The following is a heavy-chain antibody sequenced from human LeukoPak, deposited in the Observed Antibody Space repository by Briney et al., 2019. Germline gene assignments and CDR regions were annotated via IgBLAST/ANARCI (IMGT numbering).Heavy chain of an antibody. D-gene: IGHD6-13*01. Sequence: GGSLRLSCAASGFSFSTYAMSWFRQAPGKGLELVSGISSGGDSTYYADSVKGRFTISRDNSKNTLSLHMNSLRAEDTAVYYCAKVAPLGSGWYAFNYWGQGTLVTVSS. CDR1: GFSFSTYA. J-gene: IGHJ4*02. V-gene: IGHV3-23*01. CDR2: ISSGGDST. CDR3: AKVAPLGSGWYAFNY.